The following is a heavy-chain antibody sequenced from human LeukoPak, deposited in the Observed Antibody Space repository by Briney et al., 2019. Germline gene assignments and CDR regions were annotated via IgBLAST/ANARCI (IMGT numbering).Heavy chain of an antibody. Sequence: SETLSLTCTVSGGSISSSSYYWGWIRQPPGKGLEWIGSIYYSGSTYYNPSLKSRVTISVDTSKNQFSLKLSSVTAADTAVYYCARGPLLPARGYYFDYWGQGTLVTVSS. J-gene: IGHJ4*02. V-gene: IGHV4-39*07. CDR2: IYYSGST. CDR3: ARGPLLPARGYYFDY. D-gene: IGHD2-15*01. CDR1: GGSISSSSYY.